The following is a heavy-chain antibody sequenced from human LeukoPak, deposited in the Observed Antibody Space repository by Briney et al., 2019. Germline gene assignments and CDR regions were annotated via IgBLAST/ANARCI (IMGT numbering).Heavy chain of an antibody. J-gene: IGHJ3*02. CDR3: ARRTAGDGSHAFDI. V-gene: IGHV3-11*01. CDR2: TRNSDNNM. CDR1: GFTFSDYN. D-gene: IGHD6-19*01. Sequence: GGSLRLSCAASGFTFSDYNMGWMRQAPGKGLEWVSYTRNSDNNMFYADSVKGRSTISRDNAKYSVYLQMNSLRAEDTAVYYCARRTAGDGSHAFDIWGQGTMVTVSS.